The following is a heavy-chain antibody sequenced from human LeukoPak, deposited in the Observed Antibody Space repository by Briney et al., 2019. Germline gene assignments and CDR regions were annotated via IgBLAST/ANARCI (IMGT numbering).Heavy chain of an antibody. J-gene: IGHJ4*02. D-gene: IGHD6-13*01. CDR2: ISYDGSNK. V-gene: IGHV3-30*03. CDR3: ARAGYSSSWYFDY. Sequence: RGSLRLSCAASGFTFSSYSMNWVRQAPGKGLEWVAVISYDGSNKYYADSVKGRFTISRDNSKNTLYLQMNSLRAGDTAVYYCARAGYSSSWYFDYWGQGTLVTVSS. CDR1: GFTFSSYS.